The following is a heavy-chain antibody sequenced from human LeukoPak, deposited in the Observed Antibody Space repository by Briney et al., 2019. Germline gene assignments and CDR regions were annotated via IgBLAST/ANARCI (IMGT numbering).Heavy chain of an antibody. D-gene: IGHD2-15*01. CDR2: ISVSGGYT. J-gene: IGHJ6*02. Sequence: GGSLTPSCPLSGLSFRSYGISWVRQAVGNGMDWVSAISVSGGYTFYSYCVKGRFTISRDNSKNTLYLQMNSLRAEGTAVYYCAKVPPLYCSGGSCYEYYYYGTDVWGQGTTVTVSS. CDR3: AKVPPLYCSGGSCYEYYYYGTDV. CDR1: GLSFRSYG. V-gene: IGHV3-23*01.